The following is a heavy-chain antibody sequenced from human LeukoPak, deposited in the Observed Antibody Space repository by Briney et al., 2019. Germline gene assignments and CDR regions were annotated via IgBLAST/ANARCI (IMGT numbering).Heavy chain of an antibody. CDR2: IYTSGST. CDR1: GGSISSGSYY. CDR3: ARDYPSSSSTVYNWFDP. D-gene: IGHD6-6*01. V-gene: IGHV4-61*02. J-gene: IGHJ5*02. Sequence: PSETLSLTCTVSGGSISSGSYYWSWLRQPAGKGLEWIGRIYTSGSTNYNPSLKSRVTISVDTSKNQFSLKLSSVTAADTAVYYCARDYPSSSSTVYNWFDPWGQGTLVTVSS.